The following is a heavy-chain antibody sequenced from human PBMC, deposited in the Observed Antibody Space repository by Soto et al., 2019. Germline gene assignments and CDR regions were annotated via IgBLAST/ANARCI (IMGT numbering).Heavy chain of an antibody. CDR1: GFTFSSYW. Sequence: EVQLVESGGGLVQSGGSLRLSCAASGFTFSSYWMSWVRQVPGKGPEWVANIKQDGSEKYYVDSVKGRFTISRDNAKNSLYMQMTSLRAEDTAVYHCAKSLSAIPGDSWGQGTLVTVSS. D-gene: IGHD2-2*01. CDR2: IKQDGSEK. CDR3: AKSLSAIPGDS. J-gene: IGHJ4*02. V-gene: IGHV3-7*05.